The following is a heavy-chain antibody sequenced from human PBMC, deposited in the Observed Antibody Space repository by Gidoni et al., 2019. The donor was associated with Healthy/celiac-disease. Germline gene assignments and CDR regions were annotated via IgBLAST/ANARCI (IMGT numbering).Heavy chain of an antibody. J-gene: IGHJ4*02. CDR3: AREDYGSGSYYIGLED. CDR2: IWYDGSNK. V-gene: IGHV3-33*01. Sequence: QVKLVEAGGGVVQPGRALRLSCAASGFTFSSSGMHWVRQAPGKGLEWVAVIWYDGSNKYYADSVKGRFTISRDNSKNTLYLQMNSLRAEDTAVYYCAREDYGSGSYYIGLEDWGQGTLVTVSS. CDR1: GFTFSSSG. D-gene: IGHD3-10*01.